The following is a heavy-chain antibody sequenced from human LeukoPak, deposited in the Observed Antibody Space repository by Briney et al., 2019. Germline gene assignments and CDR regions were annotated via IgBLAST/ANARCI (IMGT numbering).Heavy chain of an antibody. CDR1: GFTFGSYA. Sequence: GGSLRLSCAASGFTFGSYAMSWVRQAPGKGLEWVSAISGSGGSTYYADSVKGRFTISRDNSKNTLYLQMNSLRAEDTAVYYCAKDSERGYSGYDLFYWGQGTLVTVSS. J-gene: IGHJ4*02. CDR3: AKDSERGYSGYDLFY. V-gene: IGHV3-23*01. CDR2: ISGSGGST. D-gene: IGHD5-12*01.